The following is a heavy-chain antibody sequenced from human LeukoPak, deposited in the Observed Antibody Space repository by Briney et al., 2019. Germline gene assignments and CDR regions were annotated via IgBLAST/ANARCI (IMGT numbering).Heavy chain of an antibody. CDR3: ARDEPLLYRCAFDI. CDR1: GFTFSSYW. CDR2: IKQDGSEK. Sequence: GGSLRLSCAASGFTFSSYWMSWVRQAPGKGLEWVANIKQDGSEKYYVDSVKGRFTISRDNAKNSLYLQMNSLRDEDTAVYYCARDEPLLYRCAFDIWGQGTMVTVSS. J-gene: IGHJ3*02. V-gene: IGHV3-7*01. D-gene: IGHD1-26*01.